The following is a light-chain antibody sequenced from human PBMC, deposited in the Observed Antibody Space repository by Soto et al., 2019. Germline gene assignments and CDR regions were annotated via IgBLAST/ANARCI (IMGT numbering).Light chain of an antibody. CDR2: GAS. Sequence: IVMTRSPATLSGSPGERATLSCRASQSVSSNLAWYQQKPGQAPRLLIYGASSRATGIPDRFSGSGSGTDFTLTISRLEPEDFAVYYCQQYGSSPFTFGGGTKVDIK. V-gene: IGKV3-20*01. CDR1: QSVSSN. J-gene: IGKJ4*01. CDR3: QQYGSSPFT.